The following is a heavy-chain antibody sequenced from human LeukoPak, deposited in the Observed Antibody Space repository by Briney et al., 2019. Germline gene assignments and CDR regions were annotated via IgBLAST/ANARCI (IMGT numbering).Heavy chain of an antibody. J-gene: IGHJ4*02. D-gene: IGHD3-9*01. V-gene: IGHV3-66*01. CDR1: GFTVSSNY. CDR2: IYSGGST. Sequence: GGSLRLSCAASGFTVSSNYMSWVRQAPGKGLEWVSVIYSGGSTYSEDSVKGKFNISRDISKNTVYRKMNSLRAEDTAVYYCARSGVLRYFGNSWGQGTLVTVSS. CDR3: ARSGVLRYFGNS.